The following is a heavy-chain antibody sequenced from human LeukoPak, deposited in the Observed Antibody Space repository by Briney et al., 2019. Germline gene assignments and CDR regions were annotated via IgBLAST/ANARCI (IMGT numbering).Heavy chain of an antibody. V-gene: IGHV3-30*02. D-gene: IGHD2-2*01. Sequence: PGGSLRLSCAASGFTFNNYWFRQAPGKGLDWVSFIRFDGSHKYYADSVKGRFTISRDDSMNTVYLQMDSLRAEGTAVYYCVKHSAPVLAAARFDYWGQGTLVTVSS. J-gene: IGHJ4*02. CDR1: GFTFNNY. CDR3: VKHSAPVLAAARFDY. CDR2: IRFDGSHK.